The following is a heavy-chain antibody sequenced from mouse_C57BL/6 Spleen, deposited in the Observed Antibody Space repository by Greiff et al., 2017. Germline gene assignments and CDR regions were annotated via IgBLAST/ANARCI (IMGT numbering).Heavy chain of an antibody. V-gene: IGHV1-26*01. Sequence: EVQLQQSGPELVKPGASVKISCKASGYTFTDYYMNWVKQSHGKSLEWIGDINPINGGTSYNQKFKGKATLTVDKSSSTAYMELRSLTSEDSAVYYCARSYYGSSRYYFDYWGQGTTLTVSS. CDR2: INPINGGT. J-gene: IGHJ2*01. CDR3: ARSYYGSSRYYFDY. D-gene: IGHD1-1*01. CDR1: GYTFTDYY.